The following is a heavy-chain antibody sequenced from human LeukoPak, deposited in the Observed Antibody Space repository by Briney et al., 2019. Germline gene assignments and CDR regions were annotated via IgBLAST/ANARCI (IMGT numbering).Heavy chain of an antibody. CDR3: ATGRSRSYFDY. Sequence: SETLSLTCTVSGGSMSSYYWSGIRQPAGKGLEWIGRIYTSGSTNYNPSLKSRVTMSVDTSKNQFPLKLSSVTAADTAVYYCATGRSRSYFDYWGQGTLVTVSS. D-gene: IGHD7-27*01. J-gene: IGHJ4*02. V-gene: IGHV4-4*07. CDR2: IYTSGST. CDR1: GGSMSSYY.